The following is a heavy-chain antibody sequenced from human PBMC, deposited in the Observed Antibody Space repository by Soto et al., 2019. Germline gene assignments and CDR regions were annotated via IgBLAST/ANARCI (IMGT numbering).Heavy chain of an antibody. J-gene: IGHJ6*03. D-gene: IGHD2-15*01. V-gene: IGHV1-2*04. CDR3: ARSGKDIVVVVAAPKVNYYYYYMDV. CDR2: INPNSGGT. Sequence: VSVNVYCKAAGYTFSGYYMHWVRQAPGQGLEWMGWINPNSGGTNYAQKFQGWVTMTRDTSISTAYMELSRLRSDDTAVYYCARSGKDIVVVVAAPKVNYYYYYMDVWGKGTTLTVSS. CDR1: GYTFSGYY.